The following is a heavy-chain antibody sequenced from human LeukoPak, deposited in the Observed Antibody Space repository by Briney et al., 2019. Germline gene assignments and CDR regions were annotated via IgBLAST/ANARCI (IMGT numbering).Heavy chain of an antibody. CDR2: IYYSGST. V-gene: IGHV4-31*03. CDR3: ARYMKYRGYYYDSSGQYYFDY. Sequence: PSQTLSLTCTVSGGSISSGGYYWSWIRQHPGKGLEWIGYIYYSGSTYYNPSLKSRVTISVDTSKNQFSLKLSSVTAADTAVYYCARYMKYRGYYYDSSGQYYFDYWGQGTLVTVSS. D-gene: IGHD3-22*01. CDR1: GGSISSGGYY. J-gene: IGHJ4*02.